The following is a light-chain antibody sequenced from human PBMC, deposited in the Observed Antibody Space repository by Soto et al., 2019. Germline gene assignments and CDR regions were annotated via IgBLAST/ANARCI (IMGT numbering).Light chain of an antibody. CDR1: QSVLFSSNNKNY. Sequence: DIVMTQSTDSLAVSLGERATINCKSSQSVLFSSNNKNYLAWYQQKPRQPPKLLIYWASTRESGVPDRFSGSGSGTDFTLTISSLRAEDVAVYYCQQYYSTLITFGQGTRLEIK. CDR2: WAS. J-gene: IGKJ5*01. V-gene: IGKV4-1*01. CDR3: QQYYSTLIT.